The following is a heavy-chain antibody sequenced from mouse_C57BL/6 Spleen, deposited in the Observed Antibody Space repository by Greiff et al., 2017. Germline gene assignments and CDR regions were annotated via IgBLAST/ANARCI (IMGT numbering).Heavy chain of an antibody. D-gene: IGHD1-1*01. CDR3: GRGNYGSLYYFDY. CDR1: GYTFTDYN. CDR2: INPNNGGT. J-gene: IGHJ2*01. Sequence: VQLQQSGPELVKPGASVKIPCKASGYTFTDYNMDWVKQSHGKSLEWIGDINPNNGGTIYNQKFKGKATLTVDKSSSTAYMELRSLTSEDTAVYYCGRGNYGSLYYFDYWGQGTTLTVSS. V-gene: IGHV1-18*01.